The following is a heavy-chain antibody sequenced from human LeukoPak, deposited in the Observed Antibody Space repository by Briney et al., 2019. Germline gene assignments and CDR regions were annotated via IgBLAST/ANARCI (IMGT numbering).Heavy chain of an antibody. Sequence: GASVKVSCKASGYTFTGYYMHWVRQAPGQGLEWMGWINPNSGGTNYAQKFRGRVTMTRDTSISTSYMELSRLRADDTAMKYCAGAHYKNGFDPWGQGALVTVSS. V-gene: IGHV1-2*02. D-gene: IGHD4-11*01. CDR2: INPNSGGT. CDR3: AGAHYKNGFDP. J-gene: IGHJ5*02. CDR1: GYTFTGYY.